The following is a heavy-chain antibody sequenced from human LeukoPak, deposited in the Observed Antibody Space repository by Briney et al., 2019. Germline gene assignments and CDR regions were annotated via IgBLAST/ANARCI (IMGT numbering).Heavy chain of an antibody. Sequence: QPGGSLRLSCAASGFTFSSYWMSWVRQAPGKGLEWVANIKQDGSEKYYVDSVKGRFTISRDNAKNSLYLQMNSLRAEDTAVYYCARGPTHIVVGNWFDPWGQGTLVTVSS. V-gene: IGHV3-7*01. CDR2: IKQDGSEK. J-gene: IGHJ5*02. CDR3: ARGPTHIVVGNWFDP. CDR1: GFTFSSYW. D-gene: IGHD2-2*01.